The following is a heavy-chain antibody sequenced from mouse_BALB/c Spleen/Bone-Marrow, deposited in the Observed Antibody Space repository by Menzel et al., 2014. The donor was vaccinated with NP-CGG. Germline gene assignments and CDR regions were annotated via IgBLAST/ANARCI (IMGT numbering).Heavy chain of an antibody. Sequence: VQRVESGPSPVQPSQSLSITCTVSGFSLTSYGVHWVRQSPGKGLEWLGVIWRGGSADYNAAFMSRLSITKDNSKSQVFFKMNSLQADDTAIYYCAKMGLRSWFAYWGQGTLVTVSA. V-gene: IGHV2-5-1*01. CDR1: GFSLTSYG. J-gene: IGHJ3*01. D-gene: IGHD2-2*01. CDR3: AKMGLRSWFAY. CDR2: IWRGGSA.